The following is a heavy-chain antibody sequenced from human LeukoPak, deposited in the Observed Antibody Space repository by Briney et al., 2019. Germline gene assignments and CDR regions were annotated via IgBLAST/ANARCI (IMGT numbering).Heavy chain of an antibody. CDR2: INSDGSSR. CDR3: ARDSGYSGYDRFDY. Sequence: SGGSLRLSCAASGFTFSNYWMHWVRQAPGKGLVWVSRINSDGSSRSYADSVKGRFTISRDNAKNTLYLQMNSLRAEDTAVYYCARDSGYSGYDRFDYWGQGTLVTVSS. D-gene: IGHD5-12*01. J-gene: IGHJ4*02. CDR1: GFTFSNYW. V-gene: IGHV3-74*01.